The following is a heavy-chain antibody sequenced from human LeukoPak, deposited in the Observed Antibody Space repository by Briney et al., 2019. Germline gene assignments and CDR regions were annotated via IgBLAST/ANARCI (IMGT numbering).Heavy chain of an antibody. D-gene: IGHD3-9*01. CDR3: AKVVYGVLTGFDY. Sequence: GGSLRLSCSASGFTFSSYAMHWVRQAPGKGLEYVSAISSNGGSTYYADSVKGRFTISRDNSKNMLYLQMDSLRAEDTAVYYCAKVVYGVLTGFDYWGQGTLVTVSS. J-gene: IGHJ4*02. V-gene: IGHV3-64*04. CDR2: ISSNGGST. CDR1: GFTFSSYA.